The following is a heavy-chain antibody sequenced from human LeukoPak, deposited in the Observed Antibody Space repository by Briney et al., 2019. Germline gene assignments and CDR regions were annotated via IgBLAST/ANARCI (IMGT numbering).Heavy chain of an antibody. CDR1: GFTFNSYG. D-gene: IGHD3-10*01. Sequence: SGGSLRLSCAASGFTFNSYGMHWVRQAPGKGLEWVAALWSDGSSKYYADSVKGRFTISRDNSKNTLFLQMNSLRAEDTAVYYCARDNSLGERGAIIGYWGQGTLVTASS. J-gene: IGHJ4*02. CDR2: LWSDGSSK. V-gene: IGHV3-33*01. CDR3: ARDNSLGERGAIIGY.